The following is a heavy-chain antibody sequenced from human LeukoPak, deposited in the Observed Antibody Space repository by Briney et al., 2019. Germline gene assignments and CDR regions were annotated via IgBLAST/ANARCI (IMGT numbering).Heavy chain of an antibody. J-gene: IGHJ4*02. CDR1: GGSFSGYY. Sequence: SETLSLTCAVYGGSFSGYYWSWIRQPPGKGLEWIGEINHSGSTNYNPSLKSRVTISVDTSKNQFSLKLSSVTAADTAVYYCARVLLWATITYWGQGTLVTVSS. CDR2: INHSGST. D-gene: IGHD5-12*01. CDR3: ARVLLWATITY. V-gene: IGHV4-34*01.